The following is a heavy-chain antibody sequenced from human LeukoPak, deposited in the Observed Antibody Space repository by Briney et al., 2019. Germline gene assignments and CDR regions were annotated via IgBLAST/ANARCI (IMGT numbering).Heavy chain of an antibody. V-gene: IGHV4-34*01. Sequence: SETLSLTCAVYDVSFSDYFWNWIRQLPGKGLEWIGEINHSGSTNYNPSLKSRLTISVDTSKNQFSLNLTSVTAADTAVYYCARGASFYYHGSSGYSDYWGQGTLVTVSS. CDR3: ARGASFYYHGSSGYSDY. CDR1: DVSFSDYF. J-gene: IGHJ4*02. D-gene: IGHD3-22*01. CDR2: INHSGST.